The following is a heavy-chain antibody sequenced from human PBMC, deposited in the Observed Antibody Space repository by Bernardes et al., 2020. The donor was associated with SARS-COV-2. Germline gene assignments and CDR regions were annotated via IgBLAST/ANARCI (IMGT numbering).Heavy chain of an antibody. CDR2: TYPGESDP. J-gene: IGHJ6*02. CDR3: ARRRYGEFGVDV. V-gene: IGHV5-51*01. D-gene: IGHD4-17*01. CDR1: DHPFTNYW. Sequence: GASLNISCKGSDHPFTNYWIAWVRQMPGKGLVWMGITYPGESDPKYSPSFQGRVTLPADKSVYTAYLQWSSLKASDTAIYYCARRRYGEFGVDVWGQGTTVTVSS.